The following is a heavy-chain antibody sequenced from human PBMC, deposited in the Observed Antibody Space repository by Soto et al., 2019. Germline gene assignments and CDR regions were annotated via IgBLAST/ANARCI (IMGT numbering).Heavy chain of an antibody. D-gene: IGHD6-6*01. V-gene: IGHV3-23*01. CDR2: VSGSGTST. CDR3: TKEGRSLTEYSRFDDPVDV. Sequence: EVQLLESGGGLVQPGGSLRLSCAASGFTFSNYAMSWVRQAPGKGLGWVSGVSGSGTSTYYADYVEGRFTVFRDTSKNMLYLEMNSLRAEYTALYYWTKEGRSLTEYSRFDDPVDVWGQGTMVTVSS. CDR1: GFTFSNYA. J-gene: IGHJ3*01.